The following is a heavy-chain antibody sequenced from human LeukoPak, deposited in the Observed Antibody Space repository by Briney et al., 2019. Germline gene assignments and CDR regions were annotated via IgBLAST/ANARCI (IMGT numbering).Heavy chain of an antibody. V-gene: IGHV4-4*07. CDR1: GGSISSYY. D-gene: IGHD1-1*01. CDR2: IYTSGST. Sequence: SETLSLTCTVSGGSISSYYWSRIRQPAGKGLEWIGRIYTSGSTNYNPSLKSRVTMPVDTSKNQFSLKLSSVTAADTAVYYCAREAQLERYPPDAFDIWGQGTMVTVSS. CDR3: AREAQLERYPPDAFDI. J-gene: IGHJ3*02.